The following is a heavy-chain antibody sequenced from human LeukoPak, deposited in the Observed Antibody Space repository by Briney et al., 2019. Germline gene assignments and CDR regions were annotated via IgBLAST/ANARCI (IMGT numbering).Heavy chain of an antibody. CDR2: IYYSGST. D-gene: IGHD3-16*01. J-gene: IGHJ6*03. CDR3: ARDPRGGGYMDV. CDR1: GGSISIYY. Sequence: PSETLSLTCTVSGGSISIYYWSWIRQPPGKGLEWIGYIYYSGSTNYNPSLKSRVTISVDTSKNQFSLKLSSVTAADTAVYYCARDPRGGGYMDVWGKGTTVTISS. V-gene: IGHV4-59*01.